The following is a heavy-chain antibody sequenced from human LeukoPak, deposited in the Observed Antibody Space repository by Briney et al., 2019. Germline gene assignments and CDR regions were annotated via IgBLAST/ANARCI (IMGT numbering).Heavy chain of an antibody. CDR1: GGSISSGDYY. V-gene: IGHV4-30-4*08. CDR3: ARAVVVPAAQKYNWFDP. D-gene: IGHD2-2*01. Sequence: SETLSLTCTVSGGSISSGDYYWSWIRQPPGKGLEWIGYIYYSGSTCYNPSLKSRVTISVDTSKNQFSLKLSSVTAADTAVYYCARAVVVPAAQKYNWFDPWGQGTLVTVSS. J-gene: IGHJ5*02. CDR2: IYYSGST.